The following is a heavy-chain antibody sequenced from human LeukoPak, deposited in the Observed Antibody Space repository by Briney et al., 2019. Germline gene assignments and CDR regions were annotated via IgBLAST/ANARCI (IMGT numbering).Heavy chain of an antibody. Sequence: PGGSLRLSCAASGFSFSNYWMGWVRQAPGKGLEWVSVIYSGGNTYYADSVKGRFTISRDNSKNTLYLQMNSLRAEDTAVYYCARGDYGDYLYFDYWGQGTLVTVSS. CDR2: IYSGGNT. D-gene: IGHD4-17*01. CDR1: GFSFSNYW. V-gene: IGHV3-53*01. J-gene: IGHJ4*02. CDR3: ARGDYGDYLYFDY.